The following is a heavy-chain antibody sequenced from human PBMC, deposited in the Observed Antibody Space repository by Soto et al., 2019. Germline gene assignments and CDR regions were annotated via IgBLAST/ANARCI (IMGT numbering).Heavy chain of an antibody. J-gene: IGHJ6*02. V-gene: IGHV1-69*12. D-gene: IGHD3-10*01. Sequence: QVQLVQSGAEVKKPGSSVKVPCKASGGTFSSYAISWVRQAPGQGLEWMGGIIPIFGTANYAQKFQGRVTITVDESTSTAYMELSSLRSEDTAVYYCARVWASGRTKLNYYYYGMDVWGQGTTVTVSS. CDR3: ARVWASGRTKLNYYYYGMDV. CDR1: GGTFSSYA. CDR2: IIPIFGTA.